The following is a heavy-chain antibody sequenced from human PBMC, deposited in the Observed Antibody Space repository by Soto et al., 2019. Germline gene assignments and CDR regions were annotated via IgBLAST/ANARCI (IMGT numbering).Heavy chain of an antibody. CDR2: ISYDGSNK. V-gene: IGHV3-30*18. CDR1: GFTFSSYG. Sequence: GGSLRLSCAASGFTFSSYGMHWVRQAPGKGLEWVAVISYDGSNKYYADSVKGRFTISRDNSKNTLYLQMNSLRAEDTAVYYCAKSGYSSGWYLSDYWGQGTLVTVS. J-gene: IGHJ4*02. D-gene: IGHD6-19*01. CDR3: AKSGYSSGWYLSDY.